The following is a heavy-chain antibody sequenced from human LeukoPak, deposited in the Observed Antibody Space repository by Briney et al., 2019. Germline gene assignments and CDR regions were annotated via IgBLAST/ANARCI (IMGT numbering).Heavy chain of an antibody. D-gene: IGHD2-2*01. CDR3: ARDRRSNYFDY. Sequence: GGSLRLSCAASGFTFSNYMMHWVRQAPGKGLVWVSRIKSDGITITYADSVKGRFTISRDNSKNTLYLQMNSLRAEDTAVYYCARDRRSNYFDYWGQGTLVTVSS. J-gene: IGHJ4*02. CDR1: GFTFSNYM. CDR2: IKSDGITI. V-gene: IGHV3-74*01.